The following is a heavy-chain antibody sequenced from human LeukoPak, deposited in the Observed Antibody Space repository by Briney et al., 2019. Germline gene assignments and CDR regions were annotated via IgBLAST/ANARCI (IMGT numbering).Heavy chain of an antibody. V-gene: IGHV3-74*01. CDR3: ARSSVGFDY. CDR2: INSDGSST. CDR1: GFTFSTYW. Sequence: GGSLRLSCAASGFTFSTYWVHWVRQAPGKGLVWVSRINSDGSSTSDADFVKGRFTISRDNAKNTLYLQMNSLRAEDTAVYYCARSSVGFDYWGQGTLVTVSS. J-gene: IGHJ4*02.